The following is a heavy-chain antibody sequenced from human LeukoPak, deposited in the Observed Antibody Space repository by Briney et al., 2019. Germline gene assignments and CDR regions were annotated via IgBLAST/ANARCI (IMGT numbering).Heavy chain of an antibody. V-gene: IGHV3-53*01. CDR1: GYTVSSHY. J-gene: IGHJ5*02. CDR3: ATHDWFDP. CDR2: IYSGGNT. Sequence: GGSLRLSCAVSGYTVSSHYMSWVRQAPRKGLEWVSVIYSGGNTYYADSVKGRFTISRDNSKNTLYLQMNSLRAEDTAVYYCATHDWFDPWGQGTLVTVSS.